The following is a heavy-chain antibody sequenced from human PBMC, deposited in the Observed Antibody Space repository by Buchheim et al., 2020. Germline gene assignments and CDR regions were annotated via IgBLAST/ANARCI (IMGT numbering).Heavy chain of an antibody. CDR3: VRHLAADDAFEI. D-gene: IGHD6-13*01. CDR2: IHPSDSDA. J-gene: IGHJ3*02. Sequence: EVQLVQSGAEVKKPGESLRISCKGSGFSFISYWIGWVRQTPGKGLEWMGIIHPSDSDARYSPSFQGQVTFSADKSVGTAYLQWSSLRAADTAIYYCVRHLAADDAFEIWGQGT. V-gene: IGHV5-51*01. CDR1: GFSFISYW.